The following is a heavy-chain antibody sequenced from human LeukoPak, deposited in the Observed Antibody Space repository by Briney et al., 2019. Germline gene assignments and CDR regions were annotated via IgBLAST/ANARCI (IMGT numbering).Heavy chain of an antibody. CDR1: AGTFSSYA. CDR2: IITIFGTA. D-gene: IGHD1-26*01. Sequence: GSSVQLSCKASAGTFSSYAISTVRHPPGQGLEWMGGIITIFGTANYAPNFQGRVMTTADESTRTASMELSSLRSEDKAVDYYSRGASGSSGEWGEGCLVSVSS. V-gene: IGHV1-69*01. CDR3: SRGASGSSGE. J-gene: IGHJ4*02.